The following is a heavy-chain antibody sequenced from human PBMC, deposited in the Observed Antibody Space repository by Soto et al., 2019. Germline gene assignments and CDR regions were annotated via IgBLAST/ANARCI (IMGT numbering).Heavy chain of an antibody. J-gene: IGHJ6*03. Sequence: SETLSLTCTVSGGSISSGGYYWSWIRQHPGKGLEWIGYIYYSGSTYYNPSLKSRVTISVDTSKNQFSLKLSSVTAADTAVYYCARGQGDDYIWGSYRFSPRYYYYMDVWGKGTTVTVSS. V-gene: IGHV4-31*03. CDR1: GGSISSGGYY. CDR2: IYYSGST. D-gene: IGHD3-16*02. CDR3: ARGQGDDYIWGSYRFSPRYYYYMDV.